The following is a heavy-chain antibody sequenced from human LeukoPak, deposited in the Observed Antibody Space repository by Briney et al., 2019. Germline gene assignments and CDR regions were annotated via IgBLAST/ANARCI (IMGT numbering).Heavy chain of an antibody. CDR1: GGSLSGYY. Sequence: SETLSLTCAVYGGSLSGYYWSWIRQPPGKGLEWIGEINHSGSTNYNPSLKSRVTISVDTSKNQFSLKLSSVTAADTAVYYCARGPLYYYDSSGYYGYWGQGTLVTVSS. CDR2: INHSGST. CDR3: ARGPLYYYDSSGYYGY. V-gene: IGHV4-34*01. D-gene: IGHD3-22*01. J-gene: IGHJ4*02.